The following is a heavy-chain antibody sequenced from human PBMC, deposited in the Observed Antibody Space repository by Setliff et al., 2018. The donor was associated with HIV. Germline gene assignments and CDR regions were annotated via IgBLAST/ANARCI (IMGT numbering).Heavy chain of an antibody. V-gene: IGHV4-59*01. Sequence: ETLSLTCTVSGGALNDYSWSWIRQSPGKRLEWIGYIRYTDSTDYNPSLESRVTMSVDTSKKQISLKLTSVTAADSAVYYCVRGGLTGIDLWGQGRLVTSPQ. CDR1: GGALNDYS. D-gene: IGHD3-9*01. CDR3: VRGGLTGIDL. J-gene: IGHJ5*02. CDR2: IRYTDST.